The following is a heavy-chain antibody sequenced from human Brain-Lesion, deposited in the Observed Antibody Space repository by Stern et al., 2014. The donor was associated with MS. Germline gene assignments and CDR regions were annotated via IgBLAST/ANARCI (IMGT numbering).Heavy chain of an antibody. CDR1: GGSVSSTSYA. D-gene: IGHD2-15*01. J-gene: IGHJ5*02. CDR3: AGEEDIRYCSGGSCTGNWFDP. Sequence: VQLVESGPGLVKPSETLSLTCTVAGGSVSSTSYAWAWIRQPPGKGLEWIGTIYYSGNPYYSPSLKSRLTISLDTSKNQFSLARSFVTAADTAVYYCAGEEDIRYCSGGSCTGNWFDPWGQGTLVTVSS. V-gene: IGHV4-39*01. CDR2: IYYSGNP.